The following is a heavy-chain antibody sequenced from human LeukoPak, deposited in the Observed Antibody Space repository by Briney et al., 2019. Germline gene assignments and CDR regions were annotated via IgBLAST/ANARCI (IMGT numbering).Heavy chain of an antibody. V-gene: IGHV3-9*01. CDR3: AAAGVDAFDI. Sequence: PGRSLRLSCAASGFTFDDYAMHWVRQAPGKGLEWVSGISWNSGSIGYADSVKGRFTISRDNAKNSLYLQMNSLRAEDTALYYCAAAGVDAFDIWGQGTMVTVSS. CDR1: GFTFDDYA. J-gene: IGHJ3*02. CDR2: ISWNSGSI.